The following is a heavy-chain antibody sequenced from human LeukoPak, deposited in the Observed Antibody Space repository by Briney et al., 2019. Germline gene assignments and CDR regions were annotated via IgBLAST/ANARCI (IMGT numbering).Heavy chain of an antibody. CDR3: ARGQLVAQGYYYYYYMDV. V-gene: IGHV1-69*05. D-gene: IGHD6-13*01. CDR1: GGTFSSYA. CDR2: IIPIFGTA. Sequence: SVKVSCKASGGTFSSYAISWVRQAPGQGLEWMGRIIPIFGTANYAQKFQGRVTITTDESTSTAYMELSSLRSEDTAVYYCARGQLVAQGYYYYYYMDVWGKGTTVTVPS. J-gene: IGHJ6*03.